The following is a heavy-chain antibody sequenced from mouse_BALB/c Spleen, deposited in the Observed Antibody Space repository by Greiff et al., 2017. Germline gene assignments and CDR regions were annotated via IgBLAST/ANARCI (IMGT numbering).Heavy chain of an antibody. J-gene: IGHJ1*01. CDR1: GFTFSDYY. V-gene: IGHV5-4*02. CDR2: ISDGGSYT. D-gene: IGHD1-2*01. Sequence: EVKLQESGGGLVKPGGSLKLSCAASGFTFSDYYMYWVRQTPEKRLEWVATISDGGSYTYYPDSVKGRFTISRDNAKNNLYLQMSSLKSEDTAMYYCARDLYGEGYFDVWGAGTTVTVSS. CDR3: ARDLYGEGYFDV.